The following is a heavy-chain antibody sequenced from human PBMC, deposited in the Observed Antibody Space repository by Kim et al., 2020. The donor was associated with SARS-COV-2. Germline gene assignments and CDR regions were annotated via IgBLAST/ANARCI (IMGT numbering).Heavy chain of an antibody. J-gene: IGHJ4*02. D-gene: IGHD1-1*01. CDR1: GGTFSSYA. CDR2: IIPIFGTA. CDR3: ASSTRTTGTTLGY. Sequence: SVKVSCKASGGTFSSYAISWVRQAPGQGLEWMGGIIPIFGTANYAQKFQGRVTITADESTSTAYMELSSLRSEDTAVYYCASSTRTTGTTLGYWGQGTLVTVSS. V-gene: IGHV1-69*13.